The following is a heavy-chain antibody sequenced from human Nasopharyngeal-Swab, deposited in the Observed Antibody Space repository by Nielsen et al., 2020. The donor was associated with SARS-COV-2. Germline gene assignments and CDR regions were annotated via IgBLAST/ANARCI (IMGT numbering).Heavy chain of an antibody. J-gene: IGHJ3*02. V-gene: IGHV4-61*01. CDR2: IYYSGST. Sequence: SETLSLTCTVSGGSVSSGRYYWSWIRQPPGKGLEWIGYIYYSGSTNYNPSLKSRVTISVDTSKNQFSLKLSSVTAADTAVYYCARLESITIFGVVIPTGAFDIWGQGTMVTVSS. CDR3: ARLESITIFGVVIPTGAFDI. CDR1: GGSVSSGRYY. D-gene: IGHD3-3*01.